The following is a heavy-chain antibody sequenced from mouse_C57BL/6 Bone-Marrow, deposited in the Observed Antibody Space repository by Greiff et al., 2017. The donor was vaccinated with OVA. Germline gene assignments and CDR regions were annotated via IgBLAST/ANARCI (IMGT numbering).Heavy chain of an antibody. Sequence: PSGAELVRPGASVKMSCKASGYTFTSYNMHWVKQTPRQGLEWIGAIYPGNGDTSYNQKFKGKATLTVDKSSSTAYMQLSSLTSEDSAVYYCARRGYYDYDVPFAYWGQGTLVTVSA. CDR3: ARRGYYDYDVPFAY. J-gene: IGHJ3*01. CDR2: IYPGNGDT. CDR1: GYTFTSYN. D-gene: IGHD2-4*01. V-gene: IGHV1-12*01.